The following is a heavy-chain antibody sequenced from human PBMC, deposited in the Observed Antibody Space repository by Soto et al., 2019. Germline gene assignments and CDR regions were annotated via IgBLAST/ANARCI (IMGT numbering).Heavy chain of an antibody. Sequence: EVQLVESGGGLVQPGGSLRLSCAASGFTFSSYWMHWVRQAPGKGLVWVSRINSDGSSTSYADSVKGRFTISRDNAKNTLYLQMNSLRAEDTAVYYCARVFYDILTGYYPFDYWGQGTLVTVSS. V-gene: IGHV3-74*01. CDR1: GFTFSSYW. CDR3: ARVFYDILTGYYPFDY. D-gene: IGHD3-9*01. J-gene: IGHJ4*02. CDR2: INSDGSST.